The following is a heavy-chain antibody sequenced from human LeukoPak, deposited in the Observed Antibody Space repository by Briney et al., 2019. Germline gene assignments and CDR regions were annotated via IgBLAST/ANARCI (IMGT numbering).Heavy chain of an antibody. J-gene: IGHJ4*02. Sequence: GGSLRLSCAASGFTVSSNHMSWVRQAPGKGLEWASLIYSGGSTYYADSVKGRFTISRDNSKNTLYLQMNSLRAEDTAVYYRARESYSSGWYDDYWGQGTLVTVSS. V-gene: IGHV3-66*01. CDR2: IYSGGST. CDR3: ARESYSSGWYDDY. D-gene: IGHD6-19*01. CDR1: GFTVSSNH.